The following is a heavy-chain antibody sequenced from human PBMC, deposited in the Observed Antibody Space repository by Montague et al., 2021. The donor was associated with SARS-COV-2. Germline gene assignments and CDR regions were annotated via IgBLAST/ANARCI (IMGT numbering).Heavy chain of an antibody. Sequence: SETLSLTCTVSGDSTSCPNCYWGWIRQAPGKGLDWIGTIYNSGTTYYNPSPKSRLTISIDTSKNQFPLKLTSVTAADTAVYYCARHRNYGDHSLDNWFHPWGQGTLVTVSS. CDR1: GDSTSCPNCY. CDR2: IYNSGTT. D-gene: IGHD4-17*01. CDR3: ARHRNYGDHSLDNWFHP. J-gene: IGHJ5*02. V-gene: IGHV4-39*01.